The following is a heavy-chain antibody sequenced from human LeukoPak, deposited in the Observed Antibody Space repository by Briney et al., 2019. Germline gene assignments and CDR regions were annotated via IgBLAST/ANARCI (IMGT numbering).Heavy chain of an antibody. CDR2: ISYDGSNK. D-gene: IGHD3-10*01. CDR3: ARVTVNTMVRGVITDGIIDY. Sequence: GRSLRLSCAASGFTFSSYGMHWVRQAPGKGLEWVAVISYDGSNKYYADSVKGRFTISRDNSKNTLYLQMNSLRAEDTAVYYCARVTVNTMVRGVITDGIIDYWGQGTLVTVSS. J-gene: IGHJ4*02. V-gene: IGHV3-30*03. CDR1: GFTFSSYG.